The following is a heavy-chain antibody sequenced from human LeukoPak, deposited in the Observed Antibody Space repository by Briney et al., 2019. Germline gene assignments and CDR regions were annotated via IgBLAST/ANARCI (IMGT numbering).Heavy chain of an antibody. J-gene: IGHJ1*01. D-gene: IGHD6-19*01. CDR3: AKSGWLRRAFFQD. Sequence: PSETLSLTCNVSGDPINTYFWNWIRQPPGKGLEWLGYISHSGSTNYNPSLKSRLTMSVDMSKNQFSLRLTSATAADTAVYFCAKSGWLRRAFFQDWGQGILVTVSS. CDR1: GDPINTYF. V-gene: IGHV4-59*01. CDR2: ISHSGST.